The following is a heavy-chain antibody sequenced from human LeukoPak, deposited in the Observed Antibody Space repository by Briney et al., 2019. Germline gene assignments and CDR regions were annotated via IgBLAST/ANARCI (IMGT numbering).Heavy chain of an antibody. CDR2: IYPGDSDT. Sequence: TGESLKISCKGSGYSFTSYWIGWVRQMPGKGLEWMGIIYPGDSDTRYNPSFQGQVTISADKSIRTAYLQWSSLKASDTAMYYCAKTGMGVVVPAARRSSYYYYGMDVWGQGTTVTVSS. CDR1: GYSFTSYW. CDR3: AKTGMGVVVPAARRSSYYYYGMDV. D-gene: IGHD2-2*01. J-gene: IGHJ6*02. V-gene: IGHV5-51*01.